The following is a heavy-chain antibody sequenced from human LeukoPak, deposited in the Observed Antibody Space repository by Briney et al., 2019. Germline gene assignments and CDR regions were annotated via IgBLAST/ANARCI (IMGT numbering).Heavy chain of an antibody. V-gene: IGHV3-15*01. D-gene: IGHD3-10*01. CDR1: GFTFRNAW. J-gene: IGHJ4*02. Sequence: GGSLRLSCAVSGFTFRNAWMSWVRQAPGKGLEWVGRIKSKNNGGTTDYAAPVTGRFTISRDDSRNTLYLQTNSLKTEDTGVYYCTTGSTSDYGSGSYTTIDYWGQGTLVTVSS. CDR2: IKSKNNGGTT. CDR3: TTGSTSDYGSGSYTTIDY.